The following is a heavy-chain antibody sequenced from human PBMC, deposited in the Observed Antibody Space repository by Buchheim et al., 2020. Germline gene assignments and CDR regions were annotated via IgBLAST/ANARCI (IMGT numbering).Heavy chain of an antibody. Sequence: EVQLVESGGGLVQPGGSLRLSCAASGFTFSSYSMNWVRQAPGKGLEWVSYLISSSSTIYYAESVKGRFTISRDNAKKSRYLQMNSLRAEDTAVYYCARRGDEVLPLGIDYWGQGTL. D-gene: IGHD4/OR15-4a*01. V-gene: IGHV3-48*01. CDR1: GFTFSSYS. CDR2: LISSSSTI. J-gene: IGHJ4*02. CDR3: ARRGDEVLPLGIDY.